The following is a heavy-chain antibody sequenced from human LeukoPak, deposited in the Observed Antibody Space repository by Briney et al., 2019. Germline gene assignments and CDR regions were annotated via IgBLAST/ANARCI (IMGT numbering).Heavy chain of an antibody. V-gene: IGHV5-51*01. J-gene: IGHJ3*02. D-gene: IGHD6-19*01. Sequence: GESLKISCKGSGYSFTSYWIGWVRQMPGKGLEWMGIIYPGDSDTRYSPSFQGQVTISADKSISTAYLQWSSLKASDTAMYYCARPPGGSGWDHDAFDIWGQGTMVTVSS. CDR2: IYPGDSDT. CDR3: ARPPGGSGWDHDAFDI. CDR1: GYSFTSYW.